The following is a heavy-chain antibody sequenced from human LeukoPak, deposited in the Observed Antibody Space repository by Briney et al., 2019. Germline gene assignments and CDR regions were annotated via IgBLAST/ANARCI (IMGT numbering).Heavy chain of an antibody. CDR1: GVTLSTYA. CDR3: ARGGGWDAYYYYGMDV. Sequence: GGSLRLSCAASGVTLSTYAMSWARQAPGKGLEWVSGISSSGSGDNTYYADSVKGRFAISRDNAKNSLYLQMNSLRAEDTAVYYCARGGGWDAYYYYGMDVWGQGTTVTVSS. D-gene: IGHD6-19*01. J-gene: IGHJ6*02. CDR2: ISSSGSGDNT. V-gene: IGHV3-21*01.